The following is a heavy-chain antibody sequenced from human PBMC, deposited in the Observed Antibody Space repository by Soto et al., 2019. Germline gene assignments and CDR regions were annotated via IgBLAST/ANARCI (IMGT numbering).Heavy chain of an antibody. CDR2: IYYSGST. CDR1: CGSRSSYY. J-gene: IGHJ4*02. CDR3: ARGGYGFLFDY. D-gene: IGHD5-18*01. Sequence: PXEIVSLTCTVDCGSRSSYYWSWIRQPPGKGLEWIGYIYYSGSTNYNPSLKSRVTISVDTSKNQFSLKLSSVTAADTAVYYCARGGYGFLFDYWGQGTLVSVSS. V-gene: IGHV4-59*01.